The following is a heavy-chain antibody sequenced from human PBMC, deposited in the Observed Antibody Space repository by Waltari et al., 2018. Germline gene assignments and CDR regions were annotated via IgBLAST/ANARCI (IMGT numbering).Heavy chain of an antibody. CDR1: GYTSSGYY. CDR2: INPNSGGT. V-gene: IGHV1-2*06. J-gene: IGHJ4*02. D-gene: IGHD3-10*01. Sequence: QVQLVQSGAEVKKPGASVTVSCEASGYTSSGYYVHWVRQAPGQGLEWMGRINPNSGGTNYAQKFQGRVTMTRDTSISTAYMELSRLRSDDTAVYYCARASGRGHLDYWGQGTLVTVSS. CDR3: ARASGRGHLDY.